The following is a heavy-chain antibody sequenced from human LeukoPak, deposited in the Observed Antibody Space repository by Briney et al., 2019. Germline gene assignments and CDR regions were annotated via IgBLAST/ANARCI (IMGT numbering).Heavy chain of an antibody. CDR1: GVTFSSFV. CDR3: AKGAYYYARAPFDI. CDR2: LSGSGGST. V-gene: IGHV3-23*01. D-gene: IGHD3-22*01. Sequence: GGSLRLSCAASGVTFSSFVISWVRQAPGKGLEWVSALSGSGGSTYYADSVKGRFTISRDNSKNTLYLQMNSLRAEETAIYYCAKGAYYYARAPFDIWGQGTMVTVSS. J-gene: IGHJ3*02.